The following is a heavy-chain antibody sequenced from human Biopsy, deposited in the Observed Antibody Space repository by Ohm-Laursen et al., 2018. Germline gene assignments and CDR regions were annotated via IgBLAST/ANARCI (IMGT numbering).Heavy chain of an antibody. Sequence: GSSVKVSCKASGFPFTRYYLHWVRQAPGQGLEWMGWIALDSGNTKYAQKFQGRVTLTWDTSISTAYMDLNRLTLGDTAVYYCARVRHEENLDQWGQGTLVTVSA. V-gene: IGHV1-2*02. CDR3: ARVRHEENLDQ. CDR2: IALDSGNT. J-gene: IGHJ4*02. CDR1: GFPFTRYY.